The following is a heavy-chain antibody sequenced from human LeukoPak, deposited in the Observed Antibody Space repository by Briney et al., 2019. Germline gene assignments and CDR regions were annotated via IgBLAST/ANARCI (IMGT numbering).Heavy chain of an antibody. D-gene: IGHD3-10*01. V-gene: IGHV3-30-3*01. CDR3: ARDPTYYGSGSYHFDY. Sequence: PGGSLRLSCAASGFTFSSYAMHWVRQAPGKGLEWVAVISYEGSNKYYADSVKGRFTISRDNSKNTLYLQMNSLRAEDTAVYYCARDPTYYGSGSYHFDYWGQGTLVTVSS. CDR2: ISYEGSNK. J-gene: IGHJ4*02. CDR1: GFTFSSYA.